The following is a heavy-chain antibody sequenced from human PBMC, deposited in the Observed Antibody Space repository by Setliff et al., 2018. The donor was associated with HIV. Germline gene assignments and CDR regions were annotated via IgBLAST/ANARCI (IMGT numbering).Heavy chain of an antibody. Sequence: PSETLSLTCSVSGASINSGSYYWTWIRQHPGKGLEWIGYIYYSGSTYYNPSLKSRLAMSLDTSKNQFSLKLSSVTAADTAVYYCARGQPQGGGTYWSAFDIWGQGTMVTVSS. CDR2: IYYSGST. J-gene: IGHJ3*02. CDR1: GASINSGSYY. D-gene: IGHD1-26*01. CDR3: ARGQPQGGGTYWSAFDI. V-gene: IGHV4-30-4*08.